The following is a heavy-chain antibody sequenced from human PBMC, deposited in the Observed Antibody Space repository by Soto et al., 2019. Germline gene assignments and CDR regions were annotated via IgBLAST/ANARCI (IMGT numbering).Heavy chain of an antibody. V-gene: IGHV4-59*08. CDR2: IYNIGST. D-gene: IGHD6-19*01. Sequence: SETLSLTCTVSGGSIRGYYWSWLRQPLGKGLEWIGYIYNIGSTNYNPSLRSRVTMSIDTSQEQFSLKLSSVTATDTAVYYCARHVNLPLAGNGFDSWGRGTLLTVS. J-gene: IGHJ4*02. CDR3: ARHVNLPLAGNGFDS. CDR1: GGSIRGYY.